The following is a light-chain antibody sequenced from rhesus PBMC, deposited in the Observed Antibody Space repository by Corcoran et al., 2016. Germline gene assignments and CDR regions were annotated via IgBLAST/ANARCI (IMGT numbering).Light chain of an antibody. CDR2: DTS. Sequence: QAVVTQEPSLTVSPGGTVTPTCASSTGAVTSGHYPHWFQQKPGQAPKILIYDTSNKISWTPARFSGSLHGGKADLTLSGAQPEAEAEYYCLLYYIGADVFGSGTKLXVL. J-gene: IGLJ6*01. V-gene: IGLV7-80*01. CDR3: LLYYIGADV. CDR1: TGAVTSGHY.